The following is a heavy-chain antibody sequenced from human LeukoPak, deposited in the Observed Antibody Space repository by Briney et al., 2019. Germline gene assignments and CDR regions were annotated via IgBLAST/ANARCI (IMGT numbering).Heavy chain of an antibody. CDR3: ARWIGAAGIEYHYYMDV. V-gene: IGHV3-30*02. D-gene: IGHD6-13*01. CDR2: IQYDGSNK. J-gene: IGHJ6*03. CDR1: GFTFRSYG. Sequence: GGSLRLSCAAFGFTFRSYGMHWVRQAPGQGLEWMAFIQYDGSNKYYADSVKGRFTISRDNSKNTLDLQMDSLRPEDTAVYYCARWIGAAGIEYHYYMDVWGRGTTVTVSS.